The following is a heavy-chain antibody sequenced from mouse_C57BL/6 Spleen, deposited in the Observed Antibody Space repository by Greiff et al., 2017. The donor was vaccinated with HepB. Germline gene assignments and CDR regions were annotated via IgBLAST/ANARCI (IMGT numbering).Heavy chain of an antibody. Sequence: EVQVVESGGGLVKPGGSLKLSCAASGFTFSSYAMSWVRQTPEKRLEWVATISDGGSYTYYPDNVKGRFTISRDNAKNNLYLQMSHLKYEDTAMYYCARDYYDYGGFAYWGQGTLVTVSA. CDR2: ISDGGSYT. D-gene: IGHD2-4*01. CDR1: GFTFSSYA. CDR3: ARDYYDYGGFAY. J-gene: IGHJ3*01. V-gene: IGHV5-4*01.